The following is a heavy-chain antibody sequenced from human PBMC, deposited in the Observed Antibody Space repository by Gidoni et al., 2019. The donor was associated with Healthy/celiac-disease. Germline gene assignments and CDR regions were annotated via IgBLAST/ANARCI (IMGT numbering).Heavy chain of an antibody. CDR3: NTECHPDIVVAYYYYYGMDV. Sequence: RFTISRDDSKNTLYLQMNSLKTEDTAVYYCNTECHPDIVVAYYYYYGMDVWGQGTTVTVSS. D-gene: IGHD2-15*01. J-gene: IGHJ6*02. V-gene: IGHV3-15*01.